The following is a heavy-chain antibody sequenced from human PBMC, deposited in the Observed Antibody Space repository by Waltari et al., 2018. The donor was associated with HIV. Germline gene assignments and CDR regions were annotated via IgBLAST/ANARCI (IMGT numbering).Heavy chain of an antibody. Sequence: QVQLVESGGGVVQPGRSLRLSCAASGFTFSSYAMHWVRQAPGKGLEWVAVISYDVSNKYCADSVKGRFTISRDNSKNTLYLQMNSLRAEDTAVYYCAGISITIFGASPFGYWGQGTLVTVSS. CDR2: ISYDVSNK. J-gene: IGHJ4*02. V-gene: IGHV3-30*04. CDR1: GFTFSSYA. CDR3: AGISITIFGASPFGY. D-gene: IGHD3-3*01.